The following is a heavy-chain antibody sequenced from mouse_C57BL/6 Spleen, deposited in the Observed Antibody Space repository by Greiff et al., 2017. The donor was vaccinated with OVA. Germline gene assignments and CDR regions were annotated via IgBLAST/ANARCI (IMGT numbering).Heavy chain of an antibody. Sequence: QVHVKQSGAELVRPGASVTLSCKASGYTFTDYEMHWVKQTPVHGLEWIGAIDPETGGTAYNQKFKGKAILTADKSSSTAYMELRSLTSEDSAVYYCTKGVYYGNYSIYWGQGTTLTVSS. V-gene: IGHV1-15*01. D-gene: IGHD2-1*01. CDR3: TKGVYYGNYSIY. CDR2: IDPETGGT. J-gene: IGHJ2*01. CDR1: GYTFTDYE.